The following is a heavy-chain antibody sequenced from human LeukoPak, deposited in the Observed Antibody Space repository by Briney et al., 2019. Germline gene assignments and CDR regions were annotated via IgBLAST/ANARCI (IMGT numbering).Heavy chain of an antibody. CDR3: AKIWDAFCSGRNCYLGYFDF. D-gene: IGHD2-15*01. CDR2: ISFDRSTE. Sequence: PGGSLRLSCAASGFIFSNYVMHWVRQAPGRGLEWVALISFDRSTESYADSVKGRFTISRDNSKNTLYLQMNSLRPEDTAVYYCAKIWDAFCSGRNCYLGYFDFWGQGSRVTVSS. CDR1: GFIFSNYV. J-gene: IGHJ4*02. V-gene: IGHV3-30*18.